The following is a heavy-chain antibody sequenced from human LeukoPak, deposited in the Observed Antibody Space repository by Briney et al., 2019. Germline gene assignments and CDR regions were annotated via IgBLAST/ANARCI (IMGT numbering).Heavy chain of an antibody. J-gene: IGHJ4*02. Sequence: PGGSLRLSCAASGFTFSTNAMAWVRQAPGKGLEWVSAFGGTGGDINYADSVKGRFTISRDNPKGILYLQMNSLRAEDTAVYYCAKDILRWAFDYWGQGILVTVSS. CDR1: GFTFSTNA. CDR2: FGGTGGDI. CDR3: AKDILRWAFDY. D-gene: IGHD4-23*01. V-gene: IGHV3-23*01.